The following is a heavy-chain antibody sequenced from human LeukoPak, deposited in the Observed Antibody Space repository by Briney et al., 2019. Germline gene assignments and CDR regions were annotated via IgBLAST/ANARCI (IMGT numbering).Heavy chain of an antibody. V-gene: IGHV4-4*09. D-gene: IGHD2-2*03. J-gene: IGHJ3*02. CDR1: GGSISSYY. CDR3: ARKSGGYCSSSSCYYGAFDI. CDR2: IYSSGST. Sequence: SETLSLICTVSGGSISSYYWIWIRQPPGKGLEWIGYIYSSGSTNYNPSLKSRVTISVDTSKNQFSLRLGSVTAADTAVYYCARKSGGYCSSSSCYYGAFDIWGQGTMVTVSS.